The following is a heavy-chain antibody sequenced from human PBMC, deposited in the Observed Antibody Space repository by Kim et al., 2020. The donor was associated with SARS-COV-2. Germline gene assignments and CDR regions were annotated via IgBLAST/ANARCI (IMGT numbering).Heavy chain of an antibody. CDR2: IKSKTDGEAT. J-gene: IGHJ4*02. CDR3: TTLISAAGRGY. D-gene: IGHD6-13*01. V-gene: IGHV3-15*01. CDR1: GFPFSNVW. Sequence: GGSLRLSCAASGFPFSNVWMSWVRQAPGRGLEWVGRIKSKTDGEATDYAAPVKGRFTMSRADTKNTLHLQMNSLETEDTGVYYCTTLISAAGRGYWGQGTLVTVSS.